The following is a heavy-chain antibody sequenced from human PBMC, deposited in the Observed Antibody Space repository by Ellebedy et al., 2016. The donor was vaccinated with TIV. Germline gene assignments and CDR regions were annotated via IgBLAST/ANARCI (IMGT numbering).Heavy chain of an antibody. D-gene: IGHD5-18*01. V-gene: IGHV3-66*01. CDR2: IYSGGST. Sequence: GESLKISCAASGFTFSSYVMSWVRQAPGKGLDWVSVIYSGGSTYYADSVKGRFTISRDNSKNTLFLQMNSLRAEDTAVYYCGYSYSYAFDIWGQGTVVTVSS. J-gene: IGHJ3*02. CDR3: GYSYSYAFDI. CDR1: GFTFSSYV.